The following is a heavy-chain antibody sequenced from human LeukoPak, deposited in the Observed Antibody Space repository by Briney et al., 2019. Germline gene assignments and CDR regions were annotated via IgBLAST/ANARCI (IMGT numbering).Heavy chain of an antibody. Sequence: GGSLRLSCAASGFTFNGFAMSWVRQAPGKGLEWVAIVGISNSVTYYADSVKGRFTISRDNSKNTLYLQMNSLRAEDTAVYYCAKDLRRGYFDPIREYYFDYWGQGTLVTVSS. CDR1: GFTFNGFA. J-gene: IGHJ4*02. D-gene: IGHD3-9*01. CDR3: AKDLRRGYFDPIREYYFDY. CDR2: VGISNSVT. V-gene: IGHV3-23*01.